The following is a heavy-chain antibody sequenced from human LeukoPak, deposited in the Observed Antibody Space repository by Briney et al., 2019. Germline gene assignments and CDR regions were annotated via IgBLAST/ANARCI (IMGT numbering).Heavy chain of an antibody. V-gene: IGHV3-74*01. CDR3: AKEPAAPLYYFDY. Sequence: PGGSLRLSCAGSGFAFSNYWMHWVRQVPGKGLVWVSRISPDGSTTLYADSVKGRFTISRDNAKNTLYLQMNSLRAEDTAVYYCAKEPAAPLYYFDYWGQGTLVTVSS. J-gene: IGHJ4*02. CDR1: GFAFSNYW. D-gene: IGHD2-2*01. CDR2: ISPDGSTT.